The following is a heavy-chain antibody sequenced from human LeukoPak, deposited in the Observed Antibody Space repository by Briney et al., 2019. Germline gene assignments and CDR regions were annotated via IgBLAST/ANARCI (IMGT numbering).Heavy chain of an antibody. CDR1: GGSFSGYY. Sequence: SETLSLTCAVYGGSFSGYYWSWIRQPPGKGLEWIGEINHSGSTNYNPSLKSRVTISVDTSKNQFSLKLSSVTAADTAVYYCARGRLSIAARVIFDYWGQGTLVTVSS. CDR2: INHSGST. CDR3: ARGRLSIAARVIFDY. D-gene: IGHD6-6*01. V-gene: IGHV4-34*01. J-gene: IGHJ4*02.